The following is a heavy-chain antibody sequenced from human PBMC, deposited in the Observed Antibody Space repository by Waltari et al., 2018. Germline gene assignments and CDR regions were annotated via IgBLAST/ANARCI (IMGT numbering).Heavy chain of an antibody. J-gene: IGHJ4*02. CDR2: IHAGGNT. CDR3: ARAGLGSPSQWLQLFDS. V-gene: IGHV3-53*01. CDR1: GSRSSYNY. D-gene: IGHD5-12*01. Sequence: ELQLVESGGGLIQPGGSLRLSCEASGSRSSYNYMSWVRQAPGKGLEWVSVIHAGGNTYYGDAVKGRFTISRDISKNTLYLQMNSLTVDDSAMYYCARAGLGSPSQWLQLFDSWGQGTLVTVSS.